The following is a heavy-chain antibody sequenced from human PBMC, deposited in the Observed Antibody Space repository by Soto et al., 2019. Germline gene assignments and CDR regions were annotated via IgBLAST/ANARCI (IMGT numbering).Heavy chain of an antibody. Sequence: SETLSVTCTVSGGSLSSYYWSWIRQPPGKGLEWIGYIYYSGSTNYNPSLKSRVTISVDTSKNQFSLKLSSVTAADTAVYYCARDNGREQYYDSSGYWYYFDYWGQGTLVTVSS. V-gene: IGHV4-59*01. J-gene: IGHJ4*02. CDR2: IYYSGST. D-gene: IGHD3-22*01. CDR3: ARDNGREQYYDSSGYWYYFDY. CDR1: GGSLSSYY.